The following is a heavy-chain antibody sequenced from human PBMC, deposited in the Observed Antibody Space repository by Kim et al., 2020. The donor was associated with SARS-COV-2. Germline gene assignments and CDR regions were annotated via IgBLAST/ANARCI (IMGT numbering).Heavy chain of an antibody. Sequence: SETLSLTCSVSGGSINSGAYYWGWLRQPPGKGLEWLATSYHTGKTFYSASLKNRVSMSMDPSKNQLSLRLGSVTAADTATYFCARSISVAGLYYFYFWGQGALVSVSS. CDR2: SYHTGKT. J-gene: IGHJ4*02. D-gene: IGHD6-19*01. CDR3: ARSISVAGLYYFYF. CDR1: GGSINSGAYY. V-gene: IGHV4-39*01.